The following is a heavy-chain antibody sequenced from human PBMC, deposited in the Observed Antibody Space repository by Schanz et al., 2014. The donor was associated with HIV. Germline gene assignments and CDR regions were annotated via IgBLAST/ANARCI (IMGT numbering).Heavy chain of an antibody. Sequence: QVQLQESGPGLVKPSQTLSLTCTVSGGSISRGGHFWSWIRQHPGKGLEWIGYIYHSGTTYYNPSLKSRLTISVDTSKSQFFLKLNSVTAADTAVYYCARDRSAAVTASDYWGQGTLVTVSS. J-gene: IGHJ4*02. CDR2: IYHSGTT. CDR1: GGSISRGGHF. D-gene: IGHD6-13*01. V-gene: IGHV4-31*03. CDR3: ARDRSAAVTASDY.